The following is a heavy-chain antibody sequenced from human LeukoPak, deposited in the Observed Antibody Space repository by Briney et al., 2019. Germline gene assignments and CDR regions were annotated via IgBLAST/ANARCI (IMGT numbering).Heavy chain of an antibody. Sequence: PGGSLRLSCAASGFSFSDYYMSWIRQAPGKGLEYVSAITPHGRSTYYADSVKGRFTISRDNSKNTLYLQMSSLRADEDTAVYYCARIAVVGSPTDYWGQGTLVTVSS. CDR2: ITPHGRST. CDR3: ARIAVVGSPTDY. J-gene: IGHJ4*02. CDR1: GFSFSDYY. D-gene: IGHD6-19*01. V-gene: IGHV3-64D*09.